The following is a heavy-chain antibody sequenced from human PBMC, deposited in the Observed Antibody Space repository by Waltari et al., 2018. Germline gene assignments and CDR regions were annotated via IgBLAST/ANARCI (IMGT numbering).Heavy chain of an antibody. CDR2: IYHSGST. Sequence: QVQLQESGPGLVKPSETLSLTCAVSGYSISSGYYWGWIRQPPGKGLEWIGSIYHSGSTYYNPSLNSLVTISVDTSKNQFSLKLSSVTAADTAVYYCAREPYYDSSGLDAFDIWRQGTMVTVSS. J-gene: IGHJ3*02. CDR3: AREPYYDSSGLDAFDI. D-gene: IGHD3-22*01. V-gene: IGHV4-38-2*02. CDR1: GYSISSGYY.